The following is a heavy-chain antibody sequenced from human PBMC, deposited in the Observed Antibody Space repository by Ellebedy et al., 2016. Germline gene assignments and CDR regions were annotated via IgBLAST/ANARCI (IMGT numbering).Heavy chain of an antibody. CDR1: GFSFSSHI. D-gene: IGHD5-18*01. CDR3: ARGGGYSYDSWWYPDV. V-gene: IGHV3-48*04. CDR2: ISAATV. Sequence: GGSLRLXXLASGFSFSSHIFNWVRQAPGKGLEWVSFISAATVYYTDSVKGRFTVSRDDSKSSLYLEMNSLRAEDTAVYYCARGGGYSYDSWWYPDVWGRGTLVTVSS. J-gene: IGHJ2*01.